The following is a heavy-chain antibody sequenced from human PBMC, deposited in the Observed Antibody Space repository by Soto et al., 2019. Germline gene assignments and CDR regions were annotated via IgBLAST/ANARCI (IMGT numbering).Heavy chain of an antibody. Sequence: EVQLLESGGGLVQPGGSLRLSCAASGFTFSSYAMSWVRQAPGKGLAWVSAVSGSGGSTYYADAVKGRFTSSRDNSTNTLTLQLNTLRAEDTVVYFCAKDVGRGGPAAVDIWGQGTMVTVSS. J-gene: IGHJ3*02. CDR1: GFTFSSYA. V-gene: IGHV3-23*01. D-gene: IGHD1-26*01. CDR3: AKDVGRGGPAAVDI. CDR2: VSGSGGST.